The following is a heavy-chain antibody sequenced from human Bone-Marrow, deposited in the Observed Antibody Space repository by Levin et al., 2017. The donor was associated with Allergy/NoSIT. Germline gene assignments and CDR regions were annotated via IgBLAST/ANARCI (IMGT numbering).Heavy chain of an antibody. Sequence: GGSLRLSCAASGFTFSSQGMHWVRQAPGKGLEWVAVVSYHGSYKYYADSVKGRFTISRDNSKNMVFLQMNSLRTEDTGVYYCAKIGGFSAIESTMFYWGQGTLVIVSS. D-gene: IGHD5/OR15-5a*01. CDR1: GFTFSSQG. V-gene: IGHV3-30*18. CDR3: AKIGGFSAIESTMFY. CDR2: VSYHGSYK. J-gene: IGHJ4*02.